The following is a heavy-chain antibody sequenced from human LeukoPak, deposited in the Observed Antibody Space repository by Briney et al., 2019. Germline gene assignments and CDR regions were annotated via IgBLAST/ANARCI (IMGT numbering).Heavy chain of an antibody. J-gene: IGHJ3*02. V-gene: IGHV3-23*01. CDR3: AKMSLGYCGTTSCYPNDAFDI. CDR2: ISGRSGGCT. D-gene: IGHD2-2*01. Sequence: PGGSLRLSCAASGFTFTSYAMTWVRQAPGTGLQWVSVISGRSGGCTYYADSVKGRFTISRDNSKNTLYLQMNSLRAEDTAVYYCAKMSLGYCGTTSCYPNDAFDIWGQGTMVIVSS. CDR1: GFTFTSYA.